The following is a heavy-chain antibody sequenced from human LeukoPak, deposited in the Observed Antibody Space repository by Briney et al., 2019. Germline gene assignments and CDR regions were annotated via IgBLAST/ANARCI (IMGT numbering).Heavy chain of an antibody. V-gene: IGHV3-23*01. CDR3: AKGLWFGEHSDY. J-gene: IGHJ4*02. D-gene: IGHD3-10*01. CDR1: GFTFSSYA. Sequence: GGSLRLSCAASGFTFSSYAMSWARQAPGKGLEWVSAISGSGGSTYYADSVKGRFTISRDNSKNTLYLQMNSLRAEDTAVYYCAKGLWFGEHSDYWGQGTLVTVSS. CDR2: ISGSGGST.